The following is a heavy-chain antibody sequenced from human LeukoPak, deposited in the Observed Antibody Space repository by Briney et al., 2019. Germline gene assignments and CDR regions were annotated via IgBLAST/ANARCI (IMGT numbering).Heavy chain of an antibody. CDR1: GGTFSSYA. Sequence: SVKVSCKASGGTFSSYAISWVRQAPGQGLEWMGRIIPIFGTANYAQKFQGRVTVTANKSTSTAYMELSSLRSEDTAVYYCARNLGYGGNPYFDYWGQGTLVTVSS. J-gene: IGHJ4*02. V-gene: IGHV1-69*06. D-gene: IGHD4-23*01. CDR3: ARNLGYGGNPYFDY. CDR2: IIPIFGTA.